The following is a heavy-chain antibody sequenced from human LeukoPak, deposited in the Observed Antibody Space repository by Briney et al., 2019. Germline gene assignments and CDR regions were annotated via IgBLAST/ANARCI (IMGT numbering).Heavy chain of an antibody. V-gene: IGHV1-46*01. D-gene: IGHD6-13*01. Sequence: WASAKVSCKASGYTFTSYYMHWVRQAPGQGLEWMGIINPSGGSTSYAQKFQGRVTMTRDTSTSTVYMDLSSLRSEDTAVYYCARVRSSWYIDWGQGTLVTVSS. CDR1: GYTFTSYY. CDR3: ARVRSSWYID. CDR2: INPSGGST. J-gene: IGHJ4*02.